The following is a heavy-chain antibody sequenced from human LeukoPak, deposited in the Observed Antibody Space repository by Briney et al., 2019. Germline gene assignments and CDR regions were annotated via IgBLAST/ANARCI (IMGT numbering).Heavy chain of an antibody. CDR1: GFIFRNYA. CDR3: ARVDY. J-gene: IGHJ4*02. CDR2: ITGSGDTT. V-gene: IGHV3-23*01. Sequence: GGSLRLSCAASGFIFRNYAMSWVRQAPGKGLEWVSAITGSGDTTYYADSVKGRFTISRDNAKNTLYLQMNSLRAEDTAVYYCARVDYWGQGTLVTASS.